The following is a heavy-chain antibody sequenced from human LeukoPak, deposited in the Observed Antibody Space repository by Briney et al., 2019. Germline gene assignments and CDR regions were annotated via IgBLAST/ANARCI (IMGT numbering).Heavy chain of an antibody. Sequence: GASVKVSCKASGYTFTGYYMHWVRQAPGQGLEWMGWISAYNGNTNYAQNLQGRVTMTTDTSTSTAYMELRNLRSDDTAVYYCARDQGQQLVLYNWFDPWGQGTLVTVSS. CDR2: ISAYNGNT. CDR1: GYTFTGYY. CDR3: ARDQGQQLVLYNWFDP. D-gene: IGHD6-13*01. J-gene: IGHJ5*02. V-gene: IGHV1-18*04.